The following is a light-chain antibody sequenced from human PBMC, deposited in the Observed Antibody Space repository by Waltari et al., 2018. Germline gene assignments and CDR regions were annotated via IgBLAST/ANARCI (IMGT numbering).Light chain of an antibody. CDR3: SSYTSSSTFV. CDR2: DVS. Sequence: QSALTQPASVSGSPGQSITISCTGTSSDVGGYNYVSCYQQHPGKAPKLIIYDVSKRPSGVSNRFSGSKSGNTASLTISGLQAEDEADYYCSSYTSSSTFVFGGGTKLTVL. V-gene: IGLV2-14*01. CDR1: SSDVGGYNY. J-gene: IGLJ2*01.